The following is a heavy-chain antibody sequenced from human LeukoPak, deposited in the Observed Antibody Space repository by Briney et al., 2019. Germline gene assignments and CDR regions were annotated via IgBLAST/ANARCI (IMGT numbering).Heavy chain of an antibody. CDR3: ARDSPDSQTGDDAFDI. D-gene: IGHD1-14*01. V-gene: IGHV1-2*02. J-gene: IGHJ3*02. CDR2: INPNSGGT. Sequence: ASVKVSCKASGYTFTGYYMHWVRQAPGQGLEWMGWINPNSGGTNYAQKFQGRVTMTRDTSISTAYMELSRLRSDDTAVYYCARDSPDSQTGDDAFDIWGQGTMVTVSS. CDR1: GYTFTGYY.